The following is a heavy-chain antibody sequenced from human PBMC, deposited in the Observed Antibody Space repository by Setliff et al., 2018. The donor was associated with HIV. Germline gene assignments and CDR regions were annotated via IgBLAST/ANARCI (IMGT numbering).Heavy chain of an antibody. V-gene: IGHV3-30*02. D-gene: IGHD6-13*01. Sequence: GGSLRLSCAASGFTFSSYSMNWVRQAPGKGLEWVAFIRNDGSDKHYADSVKGRFTISRDNSRNTLYLQMHSLTPEDTAVYYCAKDVARRLAAIGRRGFFDSWGQGTLVTVSS. CDR1: GFTFSSYS. CDR2: IRNDGSDK. CDR3: AKDVARRLAAIGRRGFFDS. J-gene: IGHJ4*02.